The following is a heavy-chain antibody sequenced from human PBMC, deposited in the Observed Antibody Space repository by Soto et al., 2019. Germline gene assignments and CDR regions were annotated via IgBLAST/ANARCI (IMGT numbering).Heavy chain of an antibody. V-gene: IGHV3-7*01. J-gene: IGHJ3*02. D-gene: IGHD3-22*01. CDR1: GSTFSSYW. CDR2: IKQDGSEK. CDR3: AREGYYYDSSGYPNDAFDI. Sequence: GGSLRLSCAASGSTFSSYWMSWVRQAPGKGLEWVANIKQDGSEKWYVDSVKGRFTMSRDNAKNSLYLQMNSLRAEDTAVYYCAREGYYYDSSGYPNDAFDIWGQGTMVTVSS.